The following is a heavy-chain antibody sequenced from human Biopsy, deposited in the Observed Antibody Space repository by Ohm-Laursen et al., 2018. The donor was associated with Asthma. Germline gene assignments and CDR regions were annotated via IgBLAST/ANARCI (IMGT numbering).Heavy chain of an antibody. J-gene: IGHJ6*02. Sequence: ASAKASCKTSGYTFNSAGITWVRQAPGQGLEWRGWISVYNGNTKVAQKLQDRVTMITDTSTSTAYMELRSLRSDDTAVYFCARAVDYSHYYGIDVWGQGPTVTVS. CDR2: ISVYNGNT. D-gene: IGHD3-10*01. V-gene: IGHV1-18*01. CDR1: GYTFNSAG. CDR3: ARAVDYSHYYGIDV.